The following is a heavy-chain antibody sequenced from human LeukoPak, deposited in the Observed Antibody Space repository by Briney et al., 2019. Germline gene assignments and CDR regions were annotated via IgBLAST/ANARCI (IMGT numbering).Heavy chain of an antibody. D-gene: IGHD1-1*01. J-gene: IGHJ4*02. Sequence: SETLSLTCSVSGGSISSSSYYWGWIRQPPGKGLEWIATIYYTGTTYYNPSLKSRVTISVDTSKNQFSLNLRSVTAADTAVYYCAVETTPFDYWGQGTLVTVSS. CDR2: IYYTGTT. V-gene: IGHV4-39*07. CDR3: AVETTPFDY. CDR1: GGSISSSSYY.